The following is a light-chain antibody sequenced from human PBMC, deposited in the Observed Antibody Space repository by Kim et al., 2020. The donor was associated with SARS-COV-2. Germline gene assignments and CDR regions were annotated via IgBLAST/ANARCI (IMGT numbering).Light chain of an antibody. CDR3: RQANGFPPWT. CDR1: QDISTW. V-gene: IGKV1-12*01. J-gene: IGKJ1*01. CDR2: AAS. Sequence: IQMTQSPSSVSASVGDRVTITCRASQDISTWLALYQQKPGKAPKLLIYAASSLQSGVPSRFSGSGSGTDFTLTIARLQPADSATYYCRQANGFPPWTFGQGTKVDI.